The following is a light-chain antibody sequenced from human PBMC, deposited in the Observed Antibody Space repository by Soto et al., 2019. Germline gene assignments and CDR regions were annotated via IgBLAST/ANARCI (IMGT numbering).Light chain of an antibody. Sequence: EIVLTQSPGTLSLSPGERATLSCRASQSVSSTYLAWYQQKHGQPPRLLIYGASSRATGIPDRFSGSGSGTDFTLTISRLEPEDFAVYYCQQYGSSPTFGQGTKV. CDR2: GAS. J-gene: IGKJ1*01. CDR1: QSVSSTY. V-gene: IGKV3-20*01. CDR3: QQYGSSPT.